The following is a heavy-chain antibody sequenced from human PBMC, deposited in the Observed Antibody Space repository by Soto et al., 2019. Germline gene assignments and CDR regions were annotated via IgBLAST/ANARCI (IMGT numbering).Heavy chain of an antibody. Sequence: ESGGGLVQPGGSLRLSCAASGFTFSSYAMSWVRQAPWKGLEWVSAISGSGGSTYYADSVKGRFTISRDNSKNTLYLQMNSLRAEDTAVYYCAKGGPYYYDSSGYYDYWGQGTLVTVSS. CDR3: AKGGPYYYDSSGYYDY. CDR2: ISGSGGST. CDR1: GFTFSSYA. D-gene: IGHD3-22*01. V-gene: IGHV3-23*01. J-gene: IGHJ4*02.